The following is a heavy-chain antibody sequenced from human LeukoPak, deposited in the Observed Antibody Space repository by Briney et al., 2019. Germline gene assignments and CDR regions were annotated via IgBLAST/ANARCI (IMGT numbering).Heavy chain of an antibody. CDR3: ARGLGYCSGGSCYFMIWFDP. CDR1: GGSFSGYY. D-gene: IGHD2-15*01. CDR2: INHSGST. V-gene: IGHV4-34*01. Sequence: SETLSLTCAVYGGSFSGYYWRWIRQPPGKGLEWIGEINHSGSTNYNPSLKSRVTISVDTSKNQFSLTLSSVTAADTAVYYCARGLGYCSGGSCYFMIWFDPWGQGTLVTVSS. J-gene: IGHJ5*02.